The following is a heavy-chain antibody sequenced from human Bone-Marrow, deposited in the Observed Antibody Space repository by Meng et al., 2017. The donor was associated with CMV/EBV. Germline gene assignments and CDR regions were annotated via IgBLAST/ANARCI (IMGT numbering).Heavy chain of an antibody. CDR3: VKDIGNYYGSGTYYGPFAMDV. J-gene: IGHJ6*02. CDR1: GFIFDEYA. CDR2: ISWNRATI. Sequence: GGSLRLSCAASGFIFDEYAMHWVRQAPGQGLEWVSGISWNRATIAYADSVKGRFTISRDDAENSLYLEMNSLRPEDTALHYCVKDIGNYYGSGTYYGPFAMDVWGQGTSVTVS. D-gene: IGHD3-10*01. V-gene: IGHV3-9*01.